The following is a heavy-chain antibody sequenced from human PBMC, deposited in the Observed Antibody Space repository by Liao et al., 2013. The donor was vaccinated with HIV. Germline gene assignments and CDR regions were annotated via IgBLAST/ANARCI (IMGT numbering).Heavy chain of an antibody. Sequence: QVQLQESGPGLVKPSQTLSLTCSVSGASISSGSYYWSWIRQPAGKGLEWIGRIYTSGSTNYNPSLKSRVTISVDTSKNQFSLKLSSVTAADTAVYYCARDCSSTSCYQDFDYWGLGTLVTVTS. CDR2: IYTSGST. J-gene: IGHJ4*02. D-gene: IGHD2-2*01. CDR1: GASISSGSYY. V-gene: IGHV4-61*02. CDR3: ARDCSSTSCYQDFDY.